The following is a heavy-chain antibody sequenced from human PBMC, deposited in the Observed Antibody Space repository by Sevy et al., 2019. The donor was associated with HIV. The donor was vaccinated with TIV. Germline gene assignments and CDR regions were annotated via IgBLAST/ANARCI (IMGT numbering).Heavy chain of an antibody. CDR3: ARDRDYDSSGYYYRDYGMDV. V-gene: IGHV4-59*01. CDR1: GGSISSYY. Sequence: SETLSLTCTVSGGSISSYYWSWIRQPPGKGLEWIGYIYYSESTNYNPSLKSRVTISVDTSKNQFSLKLSSVTAADTAVYYCARDRDYDSSGYYYRDYGMDVWGQGTTVTVSS. D-gene: IGHD3-22*01. J-gene: IGHJ6*02. CDR2: IYYSEST.